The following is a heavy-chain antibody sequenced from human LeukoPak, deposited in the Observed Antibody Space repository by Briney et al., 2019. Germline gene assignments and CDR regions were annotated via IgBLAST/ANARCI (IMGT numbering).Heavy chain of an antibody. V-gene: IGHV4-61*02. D-gene: IGHD3-10*02. J-gene: IGHJ6*03. CDR2: IYTSGST. CDR1: GGSISSGSYY. Sequence: SETLSLTCTVSGGSISSGSYYWSWIRQPAGKGLEWIGRIYTSGSTNYNPSLKSRVTISVDTSKNQFSLKLSSVTAADTAVYYCALFGDDYYYYMDVWGKGTTVTVSS. CDR3: ALFGDDYYYYMDV.